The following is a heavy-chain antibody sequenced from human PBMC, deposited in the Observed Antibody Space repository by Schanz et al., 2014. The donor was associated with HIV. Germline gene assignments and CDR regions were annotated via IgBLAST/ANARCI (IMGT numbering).Heavy chain of an antibody. CDR2: VWYDGSNK. V-gene: IGHV3-33*01. J-gene: IGHJ4*02. D-gene: IGHD3-16*01. CDR1: GFTFSSYG. CDR3: AREDADRFMNQAPHGY. Sequence: QVQLVESGGGVVQPGRSLRLSCAASGFTFSSYGMHWVRQAPGKGLEWVALVWYDGSNKYYVDSVKGRFTLSRDNSENTVYLQMNSLRAEDTAVYYCAREDADRFMNQAPHGYWGQGILVTVSS.